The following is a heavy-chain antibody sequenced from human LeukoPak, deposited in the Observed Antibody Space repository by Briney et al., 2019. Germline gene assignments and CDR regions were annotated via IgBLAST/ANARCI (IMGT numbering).Heavy chain of an antibody. CDR1: GGSISSGSYY. V-gene: IGHV4-61*02. CDR2: IYTSGST. Sequence: SETLSLACTVSGGSISSGSYYWSWIRQPAGKGLEWIGRIYTSGSTNYNPSLKSRVTISVDTSKNQFSLKLSSVTAADTAVYYCAREGSTIFGEHFDYWGQGTLVTVSS. D-gene: IGHD3-3*01. J-gene: IGHJ4*02. CDR3: AREGSTIFGEHFDY.